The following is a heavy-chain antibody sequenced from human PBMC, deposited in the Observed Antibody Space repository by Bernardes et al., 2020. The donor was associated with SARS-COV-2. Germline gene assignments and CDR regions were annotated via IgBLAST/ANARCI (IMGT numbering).Heavy chain of an antibody. CDR1: GFTFSSYW. V-gene: IGHV3-7*03. CDR3: ARDPQQWLRYCYYYYGMEV. D-gene: IGHD6-19*01. CDR2: INKDGSET. Sequence: GGSLRLSCAASGFTFSSYWMSWVRQAPGKGLVWVSNINKDGSETYYADSVKGRFTISRDNAKNTLYLQMNSLRAEDTAVYYCARDPQQWLRYCYYYYGMEVWGQGTTVSVS. J-gene: IGHJ6*02.